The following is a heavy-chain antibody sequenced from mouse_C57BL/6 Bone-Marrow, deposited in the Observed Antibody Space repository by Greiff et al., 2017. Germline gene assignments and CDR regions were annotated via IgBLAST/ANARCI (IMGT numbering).Heavy chain of an antibody. CDR3: ARDDYDIWYFDV. CDR1: GFTFSSYA. V-gene: IGHV5-4*01. D-gene: IGHD2-4*01. Sequence: EVKLMESGGGLVKPGGSLKLSCAASGFTFSSYAMSWVRQTPEQRLEWVATISDGGSYTYYPDNVKGRFTISRDNAKNTLYLQMSHLTSEDTAMYYCARDDYDIWYFDVWGTGTTVTVSS. CDR2: ISDGGSYT. J-gene: IGHJ1*03.